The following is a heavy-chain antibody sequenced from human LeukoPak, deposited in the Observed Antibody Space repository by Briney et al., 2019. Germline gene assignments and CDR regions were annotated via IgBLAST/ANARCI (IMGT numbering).Heavy chain of an antibody. CDR3: AREVASSPND. J-gene: IGHJ4*02. V-gene: IGHV4-39*07. CDR1: GGSISSSIYY. CDR2: INYNGNT. D-gene: IGHD6-6*01. Sequence: PSETLSLTCTVSGGSISSSIYYWSWIPQPPGKGLEWIGSINYNGNTFYKPSLQSRVTISLDTSKNHFSLKLISVTAADTAVYYCAREVASSPNDWGQGILVTVSS.